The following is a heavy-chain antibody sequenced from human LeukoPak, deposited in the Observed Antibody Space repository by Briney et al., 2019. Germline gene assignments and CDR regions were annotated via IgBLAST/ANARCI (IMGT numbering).Heavy chain of an antibody. J-gene: IGHJ3*01. Sequence: GGSLRLSCAASRFTFSDYWMHWVRQAPGKGLVWVSRINSDASRPSCADSVKGRFTISRDNAKNILYLQMNSLRVEDTALYYCARETREAGSGDHQTDSFDVWGQGTMVSVSS. CDR1: RFTFSDYW. V-gene: IGHV3-74*01. CDR2: INSDASRP. D-gene: IGHD2-15*01. CDR3: ARETREAGSGDHQTDSFDV.